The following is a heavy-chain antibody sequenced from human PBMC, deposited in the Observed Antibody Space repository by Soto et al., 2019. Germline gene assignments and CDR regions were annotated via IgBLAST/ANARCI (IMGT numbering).Heavy chain of an antibody. J-gene: IGHJ4*02. Sequence: GASVKVSCKASGYTFTNYAVHWGPQAPGQRLEWMGWINAGNGNTKYSQKFQGRVTITRDTSASTAYMELSSLRSEDTAVYYCARVSGYYLPDYWGKGTLVTVSS. D-gene: IGHD5-12*01. V-gene: IGHV1-3*01. CDR2: INAGNGNT. CDR1: GYTFTNYA. CDR3: ARVSGYYLPDY.